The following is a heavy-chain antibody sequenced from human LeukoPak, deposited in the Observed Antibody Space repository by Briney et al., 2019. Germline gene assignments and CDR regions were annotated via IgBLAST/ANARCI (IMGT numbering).Heavy chain of an antibody. CDR1: GYTVTESS. V-gene: IGHV1-24*01. D-gene: IGHD3-10*01. J-gene: IGHJ3*02. Sequence: GASVKVSCKVSGYTVTESSMHWLRQAPGKGLEWMGGFDPENGETVYAQKFQGRLTMTRDTSTSTVYMELSSLRSEDTAVYYCASYSGSYAPDAFDIWGQGTMVTVSS. CDR2: FDPENGET. CDR3: ASYSGSYAPDAFDI.